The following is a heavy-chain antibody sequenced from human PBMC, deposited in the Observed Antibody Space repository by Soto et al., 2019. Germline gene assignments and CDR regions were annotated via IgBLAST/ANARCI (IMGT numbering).Heavy chain of an antibody. CDR2: IYHSGST. V-gene: IGHV4-39*01. CDR3: ARLYDYIWGSYRYLDY. Sequence: SETLSLTCTVSGGSISSSSYYWGWIRQPPGKGLEWIGSIYHSGSTYYNPSLKSRVTISVDTSKNQFSLKLSSVTAADTAVYYCARLYDYIWGSYRYLDYWGQGTLVTVSS. J-gene: IGHJ4*02. CDR1: GGSISSSSYY. D-gene: IGHD3-16*02.